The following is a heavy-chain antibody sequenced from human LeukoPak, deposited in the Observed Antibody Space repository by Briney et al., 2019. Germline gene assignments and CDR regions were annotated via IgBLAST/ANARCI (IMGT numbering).Heavy chain of an antibody. CDR1: KFTFSNDA. Sequence: PGGPLRLSCAASKFTFSNDAMAWVRQAPGKGLEWVSSISGSGDSTFYAASVKGRFTISRDKTKNTLYLQMNSLRAEDTAVYYCANAHGMDVWGQGTTVTVSS. CDR3: ANAHGMDV. J-gene: IGHJ6*02. CDR2: ISGSGDST. V-gene: IGHV3-23*01.